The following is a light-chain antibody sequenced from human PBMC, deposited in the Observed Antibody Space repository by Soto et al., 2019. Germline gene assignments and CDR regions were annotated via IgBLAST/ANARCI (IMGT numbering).Light chain of an antibody. V-gene: IGLV4-69*01. CDR3: QTWDTGIRV. CDR2: LNSDGSH. Sequence: QPVLTQSPSASAYLGASVKLTCTLSSGHSTYAIAWHQPQPEKGPRYLMKLNSDGSHNKGDGIPDRFSGSRSGAERYLTISSLQSEDEADYYCQTWDTGIRVFGGGTQLTVL. J-gene: IGLJ2*01. CDR1: SGHSTYA.